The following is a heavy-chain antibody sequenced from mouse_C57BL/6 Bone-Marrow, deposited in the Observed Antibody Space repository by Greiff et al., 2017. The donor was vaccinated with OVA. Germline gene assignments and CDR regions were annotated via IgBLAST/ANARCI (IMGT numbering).Heavy chain of an antibody. CDR2: SRNKANDYTT. Sequence: EVKLMESGGGLVQSGRSLRLSCATSGFTFSDFYMEWVRQAPGKGLEWIAASRNKANDYTTEYSASVKGRFIVARDTSQSILYLQMNALRAEDTAIYYCARDAWVLAMDYWGQGTSVTVSS. V-gene: IGHV7-1*01. CDR1: GFTFSDFY. CDR3: ARDAWVLAMDY. J-gene: IGHJ4*01.